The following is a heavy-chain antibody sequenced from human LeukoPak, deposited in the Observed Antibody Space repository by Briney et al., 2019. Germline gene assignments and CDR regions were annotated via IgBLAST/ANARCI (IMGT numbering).Heavy chain of an antibody. V-gene: IGHV4-34*01. CDR1: GGSFSGNY. J-gene: IGHJ4*02. Sequence: PSETLSLTCAVYGGSFSGNYWSWIRQPPGKGLEWIGEINHSGSTNYNPSLKSRVTISVDTSKNQFSLKLSSVTAADTAVYYCASRRIAARKQNFDHWGQGTLVTVSS. CDR3: ASRRIAARKQNFDH. CDR2: INHSGST. D-gene: IGHD6-6*01.